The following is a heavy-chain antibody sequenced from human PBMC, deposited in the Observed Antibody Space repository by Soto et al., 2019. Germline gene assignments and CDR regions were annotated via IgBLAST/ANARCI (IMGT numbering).Heavy chain of an antibody. V-gene: IGHV1-18*01. CDR2: ISIYYSYS. CDR3: SKNGSDGLDS. D-gene: IGHD6-19*01. CDR1: GYTFINYG. Sequence: VQLVQSGAELKMPGASVKVSCKTSGYTFINYGISRVRQAPGQGLEWMGWISIYYSYSHSSTKPNGRRIMTTDTSTGTASMELRNLKFGGAAVYHCSKNGSDGLDSWGQGTLVTVSS. J-gene: IGHJ5*01.